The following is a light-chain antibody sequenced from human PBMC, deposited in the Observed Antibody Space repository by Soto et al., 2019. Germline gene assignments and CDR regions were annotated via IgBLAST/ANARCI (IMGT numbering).Light chain of an antibody. J-gene: IGKJ5*01. CDR1: QSVSRN. CDR3: QQRSNWPPIT. CDR2: GAS. V-gene: IGKV3-11*01. Sequence: EIVMTQSPATLSVSPGERATLSCRASQSVSRNLAWYQQKPGQAPRLLIHGASNRATGIPARFSGSGSGTDFTLTISSLEPEDFAVYYCQQRSNWPPITFGQGTRLEIK.